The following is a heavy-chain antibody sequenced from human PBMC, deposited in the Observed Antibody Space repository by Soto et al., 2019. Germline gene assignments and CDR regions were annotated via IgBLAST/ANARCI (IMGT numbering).Heavy chain of an antibody. Sequence: GESLKLSCKGSGYSFTSYWIGWVRQMPGKGLEWMGIIYPGDSNTRYSPSFQGQVTISADKSISTAYLQWSSLKASDTGMYYCARGGASGSGGQFYYGMDVRGQGTTVTVSS. J-gene: IGHJ6*02. CDR2: IYPGDSNT. D-gene: IGHD6-6*01. CDR1: GYSFTSYW. CDR3: ARGGASGSGGQFYYGMDV. V-gene: IGHV5-51*01.